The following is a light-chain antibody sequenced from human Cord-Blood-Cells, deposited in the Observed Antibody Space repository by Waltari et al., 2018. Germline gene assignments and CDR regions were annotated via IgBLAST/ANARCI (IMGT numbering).Light chain of an antibody. J-gene: IGKJ3*01. CDR2: WAS. CDR3: QQYYSTPT. CDR1: QSVLSSSNDKNY. Sequence: DIVLTQSPDSLAVSLGERATINCKSSQSVLSSSNDKNYLAWYQQKPGQPPKLLIYWASTRESGVPDRFRGSGAVTDCTLTISGLQAEGVAVYYCQQYYSTPTFGPGTKV. V-gene: IGKV4-1*01.